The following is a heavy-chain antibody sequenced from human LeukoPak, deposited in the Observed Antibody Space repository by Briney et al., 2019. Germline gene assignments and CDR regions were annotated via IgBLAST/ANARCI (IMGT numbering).Heavy chain of an antibody. D-gene: IGHD7-27*01. J-gene: IGHJ5*02. CDR1: GYTFTSYD. V-gene: IGHV1-2*02. CDR2: INPNSGGT. Sequence: ASVKVSCKASGYTFTSYDINWVRQATGQGLEWMGWINPNSGGTNYAQKFQGRVTMTRDTSISTAYMELSRLRSDDTAVYYCARDLGNWFDPWGQGTLVTVSS. CDR3: ARDLGNWFDP.